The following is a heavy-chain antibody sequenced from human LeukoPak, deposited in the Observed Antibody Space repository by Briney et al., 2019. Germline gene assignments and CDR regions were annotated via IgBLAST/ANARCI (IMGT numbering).Heavy chain of an antibody. CDR2: IIPILGIA. J-gene: IGHJ6*02. Sequence: SVKVSCKASGYTFTGYYMHWVRQAPGQGLEWMGRIIPILGIANYAQKFQGRVTITADKSTSTAYMELSSLRSEDTAVYYCARDIAVYGGDYYYGMDVWGQGTTVTVSS. CDR3: ARDIAVYGGDYYYGMDV. V-gene: IGHV1-69*04. CDR1: GYTFTGYY. D-gene: IGHD6-19*01.